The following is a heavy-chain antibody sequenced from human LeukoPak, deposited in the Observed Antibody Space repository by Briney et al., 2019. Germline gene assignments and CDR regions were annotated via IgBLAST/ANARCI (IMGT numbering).Heavy chain of an antibody. D-gene: IGHD5-24*01. CDR2: INSDGSST. V-gene: IGHV3-74*01. J-gene: IGHJ4*02. Sequence: GGSLRLSCAASGFTFTSFAMTWVRQAPGKGLEWVSRINSDGSSTSYADSVKGRFTISRDNAKNTLYLQMNSLRAEDTAVYYCARDGDGYNMDYWGQGTLVTVSP. CDR1: GFTFTSFA. CDR3: ARDGDGYNMDY.